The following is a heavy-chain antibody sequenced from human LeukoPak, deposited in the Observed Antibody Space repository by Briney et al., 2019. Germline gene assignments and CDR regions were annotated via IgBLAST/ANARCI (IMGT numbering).Heavy chain of an antibody. V-gene: IGHV4-59*08. CDR1: GGSLSTYF. J-gene: IGHJ4*02. Sequence: SETLSLTCTISGGSLSTYFWNWVRQSPEKGLEWIASISYSGTSFYNPSLFGRVTISVDPSNNQLSLEVKSVTAADTAVYYCARHNFFDFWGQGLLVAVSS. CDR2: ISYSGTS. CDR3: ARHNFFDF.